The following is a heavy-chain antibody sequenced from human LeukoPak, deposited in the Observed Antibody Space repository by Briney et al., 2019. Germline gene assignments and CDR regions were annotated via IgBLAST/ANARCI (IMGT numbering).Heavy chain of an antibody. Sequence: PGRSLRLSCAASGFTFSSYAMHWVRQAPGKGLEGVAVISYDGSNKYYADSVKGRFTISRDNSKNTLYLQMNSLRAEDTAVYYCARAATLLLRYFDYWGQGTLVTVSS. CDR1: GFTFSSYA. CDR3: ARAATLLLRYFDY. V-gene: IGHV3-30-3*01. D-gene: IGHD3-10*01. CDR2: ISYDGSNK. J-gene: IGHJ4*02.